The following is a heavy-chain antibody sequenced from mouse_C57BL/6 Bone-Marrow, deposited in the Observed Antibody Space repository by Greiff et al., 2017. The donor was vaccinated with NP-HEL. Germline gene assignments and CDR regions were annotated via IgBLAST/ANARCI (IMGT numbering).Heavy chain of an antibody. V-gene: IGHV1-5*01. Sequence: VQLQQSGTVLARPGASVKMSCKTSGYTFTSYWMHWVKQRPGQGLEWIGAIYPGNSDTSYNQKFKGKAKLTAVTSASTAYMELSSLTNEDSAVYYCTRKNYYGSSYVDYFDYWGQGTTLTVSS. CDR3: TRKNYYGSSYVDYFDY. D-gene: IGHD1-1*01. J-gene: IGHJ2*01. CDR1: GYTFTSYW. CDR2: IYPGNSDT.